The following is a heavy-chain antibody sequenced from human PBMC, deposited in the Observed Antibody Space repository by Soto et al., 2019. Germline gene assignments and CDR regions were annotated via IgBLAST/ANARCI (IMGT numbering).Heavy chain of an antibody. J-gene: IGHJ4*02. CDR2: IYYSGST. D-gene: IGHD1-26*01. CDR1: GGSISSYY. CDR3: ARDRGSYFDY. V-gene: IGHV4-59*01. Sequence: SETLSLTCTVSGGSISSYYWSWIRQPPGKGLEWIGYIYYSGSTNYNPSLKSRVTISVDTSKNQFSLKLSSVTAADTAVYYCARDRGSYFDYWGQGTLVTVSS.